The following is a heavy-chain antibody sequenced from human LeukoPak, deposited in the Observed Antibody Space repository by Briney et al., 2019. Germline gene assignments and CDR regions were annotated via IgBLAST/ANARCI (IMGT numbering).Heavy chain of an antibody. J-gene: IGHJ4*02. CDR3: ARDLGGCGDRFCSYYFDH. V-gene: IGHV3-33*01. Sequence: GGSLRLSCGASGFTFSSYGMNWLRQAPGKGLEWVAVIWYDGSHKYYADSAKGRFTISRGNSKNTVSLHMDSLRVEDTALYYCARDLGGCGDRFCSYYFDHWGQGIQVTVSS. CDR2: IWYDGSHK. CDR1: GFTFSSYG. D-gene: IGHD2-21*02.